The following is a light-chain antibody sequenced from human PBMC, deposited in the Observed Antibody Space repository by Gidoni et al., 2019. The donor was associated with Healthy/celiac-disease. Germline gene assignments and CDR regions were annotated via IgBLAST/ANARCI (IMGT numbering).Light chain of an antibody. V-gene: IGKV1-13*02. J-gene: IGKJ4*01. CDR3: QQFNSYPLT. CDR2: DAS. CDR1: QGISSA. Sequence: AIQLTQSSSSLSASLGDRVTITCLASQGISSALACYQQKPGKAPNLLIYDASSLESGVPSRFSGSGSGTDFTLTISSLQPEDFATYYCQQFNSYPLTFGGGTKVEIK.